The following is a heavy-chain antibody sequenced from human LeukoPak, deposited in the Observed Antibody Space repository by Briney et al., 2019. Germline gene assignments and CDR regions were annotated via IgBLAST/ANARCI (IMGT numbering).Heavy chain of an antibody. V-gene: IGHV3-33*01. D-gene: IGHD5-24*01. J-gene: IGHJ4*02. CDR1: GFTFSSYA. CDR2: IWFDGNNK. CDR3: ARGIGYNYVDFDY. Sequence: GRSLRLSCAASGFTFSSYAMHWVRQAPGKGLEWAAVIWFDGNNKYCADSVKGRFTISRDNSKNTLYLQMNSLRAEDTAVYYCARGIGYNYVDFDYWGQGTLVTVSS.